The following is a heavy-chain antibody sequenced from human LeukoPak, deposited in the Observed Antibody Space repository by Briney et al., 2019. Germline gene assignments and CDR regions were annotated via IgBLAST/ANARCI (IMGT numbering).Heavy chain of an antibody. D-gene: IGHD5-18*01. V-gene: IGHV4-31*03. CDR1: GGSISSGGYY. CDR2: IYYSGST. Sequence: NPSETLSLTCNVSGGSISSGGYYWSWIRQHPGKGLERLGYIYYSGSTYSNPSLKSRVTISVDTSENKFSLELTSVTAADTAVYYCARDNSYGYSSGQRAFDIWGQGTMVTVSS. J-gene: IGHJ3*02. CDR3: ARDNSYGYSSGQRAFDI.